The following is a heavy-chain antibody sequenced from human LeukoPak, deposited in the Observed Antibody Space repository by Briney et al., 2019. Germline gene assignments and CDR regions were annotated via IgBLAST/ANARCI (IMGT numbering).Heavy chain of an antibody. J-gene: IGHJ4*02. CDR2: IYYSGST. CDR3: ARIAAAGTPIDY. V-gene: IGHV4-59*08. CDR1: GGSISSYY. Sequence: SETLSLTCTVSGGSISSYYWSWIRQPPGKGLEWIGYIYYSGSTNYNPSLKSRVTISVDTSKNQFSLKLSSVTAADTAVYYRARIAAAGTPIDYWGQGTLVTVSS. D-gene: IGHD6-13*01.